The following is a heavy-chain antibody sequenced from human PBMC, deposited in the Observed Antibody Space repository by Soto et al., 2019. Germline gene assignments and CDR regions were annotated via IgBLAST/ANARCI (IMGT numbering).Heavy chain of an antibody. J-gene: IGHJ6*02. Sequence: EVQLVETGGGLIQPGGSLRLSCAASGFTVSANYMTWVRQAPGKGLEWVSAISGSGGSTYYADSVKGRFTISRDNSKNTLYLQMNSLRAEDTAVYYCAKGFFHYYYYGMDVWGQGTTVTVSS. D-gene: IGHD3-3*01. CDR2: ISGSGGST. CDR3: AKGFFHYYYYGMDV. CDR1: GFTVSANY. V-gene: IGHV3-23*04.